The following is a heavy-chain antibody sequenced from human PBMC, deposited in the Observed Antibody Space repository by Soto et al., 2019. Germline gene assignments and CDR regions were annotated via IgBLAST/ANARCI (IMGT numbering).Heavy chain of an antibody. CDR3: AKVLSSGSYSGALEY. J-gene: IGHJ4*02. CDR1: GFSITSFA. CDR2: ISASGGST. Sequence: GGSLRLSCAASGFSITSFAMSWVRQAPGKGLEWASAISASGGSTYADSVKGRFTISRDNSKNTLYLQMNSLRVEDTAVYYCAKVLSSGSYSGALEYWGQGALVTVSS. V-gene: IGHV3-23*01. D-gene: IGHD1-26*01.